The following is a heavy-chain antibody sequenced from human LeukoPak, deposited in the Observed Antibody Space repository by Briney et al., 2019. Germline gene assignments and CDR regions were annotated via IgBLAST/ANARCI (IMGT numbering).Heavy chain of an antibody. Sequence: GGSLRLSCAASGFTFSSYGMHWVRQAPGKGLEWVAVIWYDGSNKYYADSVKGRFTISRDNSKNTLYLQMNSLRAEDTAVYYCARGGGNGLYYYMDVWGKGTTVTVSS. D-gene: IGHD4-23*01. CDR3: ARGGGNGLYYYMDV. CDR1: GFTFSSYG. J-gene: IGHJ6*03. V-gene: IGHV3-33*01. CDR2: IWYDGSNK.